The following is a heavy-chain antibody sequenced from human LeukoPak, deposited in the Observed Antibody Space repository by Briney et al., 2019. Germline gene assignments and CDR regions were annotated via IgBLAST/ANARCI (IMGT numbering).Heavy chain of an antibody. CDR3: ARIVATITSWFDP. V-gene: IGHV4-59*01. D-gene: IGHD5-12*01. CDR1: GGSISSYY. J-gene: IGHJ5*02. Sequence: NSSVTLSLTCTVSGGSISSYYWSWIRQPPGKGLEWIGYIYYSGSTNYNPSLKSRVTISVDTSKNQFSLKLSSVTAADTAVYYCARIVATITSWFDPWGQGTLVTVSS. CDR2: IYYSGST.